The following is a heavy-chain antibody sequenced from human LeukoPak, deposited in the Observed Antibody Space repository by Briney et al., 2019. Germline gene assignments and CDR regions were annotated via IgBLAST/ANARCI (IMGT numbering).Heavy chain of an antibody. CDR3: ARGPYYYDSSGYYFDY. Sequence: ASVEVSCKASGGTFSSYAISWVRQAPGQGLEWMGRIIPILGIANYAQKFQGRVTITADKSTSTAYMELSSLRSEDTAVYYCARGPYYYDSSGYYFDYWGQGTLVTVSS. V-gene: IGHV1-69*04. CDR1: GGTFSSYA. CDR2: IIPILGIA. D-gene: IGHD3-22*01. J-gene: IGHJ4*02.